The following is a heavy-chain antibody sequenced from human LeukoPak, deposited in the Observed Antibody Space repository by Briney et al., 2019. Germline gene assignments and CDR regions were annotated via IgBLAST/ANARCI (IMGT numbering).Heavy chain of an antibody. V-gene: IGHV4-59*01. J-gene: IGHJ4*02. CDR3: ARAGGGNTAMDLDY. Sequence: KPSETLSLTCTVSGVSISSYYWSWIRQPPGKGLEWIGYIFYSGRTSYNPSLKSRVTISLDTSKNQFSLMLSSVTAAGTAFYYCARAGGGNTAMDLDYWGQGTLVTVSS. CDR1: GVSISSYY. D-gene: IGHD5-18*01. CDR2: IFYSGRT.